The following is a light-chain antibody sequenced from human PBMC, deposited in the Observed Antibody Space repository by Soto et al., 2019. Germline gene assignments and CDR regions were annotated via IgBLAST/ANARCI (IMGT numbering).Light chain of an antibody. CDR1: QSVRNNY. CDR2: GAS. Sequence: EIVLTQSPGTLSLSPGERATLSCRASQSVRNNYLAWYQQRPGQTPRLLIYGASSRATGIPDRFSGSGSEKDFTLNISRLEPEDFVVFYCQQYGSSPLTFGGGTKVEIK. CDR3: QQYGSSPLT. V-gene: IGKV3-20*01. J-gene: IGKJ4*01.